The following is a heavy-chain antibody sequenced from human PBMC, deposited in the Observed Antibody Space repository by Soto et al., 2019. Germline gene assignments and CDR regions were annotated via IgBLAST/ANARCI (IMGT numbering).Heavy chain of an antibody. CDR2: IYHSGST. J-gene: IGHJ6*02. V-gene: IGHV4-4*02. CDR1: GGSISSSNW. D-gene: IGHD2-2*01. CDR3: ASLCSSTSCSNYYYYYGMDV. Sequence: SETLSLTCAVPGGSISSSNWWSWVRQPPGKGLEWIGEIYHSGSTNYNPSLKSRVTISVDKSKNQFSLKLSSVTAADTAVYYCASLCSSTSCSNYYYYYGMDVWGQGTTVTVSS.